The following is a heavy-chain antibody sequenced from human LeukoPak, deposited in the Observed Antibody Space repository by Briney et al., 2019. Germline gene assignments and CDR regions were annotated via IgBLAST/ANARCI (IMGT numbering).Heavy chain of an antibody. V-gene: IGHV7-4-1*02. J-gene: IGHJ4*02. Sequence: ASVKVSCKASGYTFTSYAMNWVRQAPGQGLEWMGWINTNTGNPTCAQGFTGRFVFSLDTSVSTAYLQISSLKAEDTAVYYCAREITGVYGDYIDYWGQGTLVTVSS. D-gene: IGHD4-17*01. CDR1: GYTFTSYA. CDR3: AREITGVYGDYIDY. CDR2: INTNTGNP.